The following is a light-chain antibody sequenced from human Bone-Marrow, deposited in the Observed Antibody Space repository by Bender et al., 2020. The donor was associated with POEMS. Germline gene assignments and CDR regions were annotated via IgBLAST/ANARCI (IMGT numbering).Light chain of an antibody. J-gene: IGLJ2*01. Sequence: QSALTQPASVSGSPGQSITISCTGTSSDVGGYNLVSWYQQGPGKAPKVLIYEGTKRSSGVSDRFSASKSGTTASLTISGLQAEDEAAYYCLSITGITTPVVFGGGTKLTV. V-gene: IGLV2-14*02. CDR1: SSDVGGYNL. CDR3: LSITGITTPVV. CDR2: EGT.